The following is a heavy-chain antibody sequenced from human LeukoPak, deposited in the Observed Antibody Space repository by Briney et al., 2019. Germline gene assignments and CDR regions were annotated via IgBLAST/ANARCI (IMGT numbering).Heavy chain of an antibody. CDR3: AKDRLTMVRGVILASGAYYFDY. CDR1: GFTFSSYA. J-gene: IGHJ4*02. CDR2: ISGSGGST. D-gene: IGHD3-10*01. Sequence: PGGSLRLSCAASGFTFSSYAMSWVRQAPGKGLEWVSAISGSGGSTYYADSVKGRCTIPSDNPTNTLYLHLNTLSAEDTALYYCAKDRLTMVRGVILASGAYYFDYWGQGTLVTVSS. V-gene: IGHV3-23*01.